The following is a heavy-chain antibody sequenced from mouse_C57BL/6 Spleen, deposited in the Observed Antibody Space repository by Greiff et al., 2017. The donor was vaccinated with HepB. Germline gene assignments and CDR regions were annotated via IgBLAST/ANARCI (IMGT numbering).Heavy chain of an antibody. CDR3: ASVQIYYGNGWFAY. J-gene: IGHJ3*01. Sequence: EVMLVESGGGLVQPGGSLSLSCAASGFTFTDYYMSWVRQPPGKALEWLGFIRNKANGYTTEYSASVKGRFTISRDNSQSILYLQMNALRAEDSATYYCASVQIYYGNGWFAYWGQGTLVTVSA. CDR2: IRNKANGYTT. D-gene: IGHD2-1*01. CDR1: GFTFTDYY. V-gene: IGHV7-3*01.